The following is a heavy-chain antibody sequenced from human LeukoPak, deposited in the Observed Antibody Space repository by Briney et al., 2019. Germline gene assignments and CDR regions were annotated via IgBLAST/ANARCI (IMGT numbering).Heavy chain of an antibody. D-gene: IGHD3-10*01. CDR2: INTNTGNP. V-gene: IGHV7-4-1*02. CDR1: GYTFTGYY. CDR3: ARVIGSVWFGELLPDGFDI. Sequence: GASVKVSCKASGYTFTGYYMHWVRQAPGQGLEWMGWINTNTGNPTYAQGFTGRFVFSLDTSVSTAYLQINSLKAEDTAVYYCARVIGSVWFGELLPDGFDIWGQGTMVTVS. J-gene: IGHJ3*02.